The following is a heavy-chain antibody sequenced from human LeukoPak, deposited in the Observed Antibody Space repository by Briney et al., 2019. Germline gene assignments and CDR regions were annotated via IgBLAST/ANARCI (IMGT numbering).Heavy chain of an antibody. CDR2: ISAYNGNT. CDR3: ARGGTMINWFDP. V-gene: IGHV1-18*01. Sequence: ASVKVSCKASGYTFTRYGISWVRQAAGQGLEGMGWISAYNGNTNYAQKLQGRVTMTTDTSTSTAYMELRSLRSDDTAVYYCARGGTMINWFDPWGQGTLVTVSS. J-gene: IGHJ5*02. CDR1: GYTFTRYG. D-gene: IGHD3-22*01.